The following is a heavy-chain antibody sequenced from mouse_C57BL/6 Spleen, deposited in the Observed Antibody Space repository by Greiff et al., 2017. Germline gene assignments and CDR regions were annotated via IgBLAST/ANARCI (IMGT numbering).Heavy chain of an antibody. CDR3: ANYYGSSYDWYFDV. CDR1: GYTFTSYW. V-gene: IGHV1-74*01. D-gene: IGHD1-1*01. CDR2: IHPSDSDT. J-gene: IGHJ1*03. Sequence: QVQLQQPGAELVKPGASVKVSCKASGYTFTSYWMHWVKQRPGQGLEWIGRIHPSDSDTNYNQQFKGKATLTVDKSSSTAYMQLSSLTSEDSTVYYCANYYGSSYDWYFDVWGTGTTVTVSS.